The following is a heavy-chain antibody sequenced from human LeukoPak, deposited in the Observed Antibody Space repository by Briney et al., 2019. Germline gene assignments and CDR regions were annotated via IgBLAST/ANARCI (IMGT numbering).Heavy chain of an antibody. J-gene: IGHJ3*02. CDR1: GFTFSSYW. D-gene: IGHD1-26*01. CDR2: IKQDGSEK. V-gene: IGHV3-7*01. CDR3: AKVYYRDAFDI. Sequence: GGSLRLSCAASGFTFSSYWMSWVRQAPGKGLEWVANIKQDGSEKYYVDSVKGRFTISRDNAKNSLYLQMNSLRSEDTAVYYCAKVYYRDAFDIWGQGTMVTVSS.